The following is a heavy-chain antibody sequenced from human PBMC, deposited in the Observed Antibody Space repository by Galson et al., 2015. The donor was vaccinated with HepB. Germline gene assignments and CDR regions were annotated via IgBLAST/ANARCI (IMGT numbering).Heavy chain of an antibody. V-gene: IGHV3-23*01. J-gene: IGHJ4*02. D-gene: IGHD3-16*01. Sequence: SLRLSCAASGFTFRSYAMSWVRQAPGKGLDWVSAISDTDGGTYYADSVRGRFTISRDNSKNTLYLQMNSLRAEDTAVYYCTRHFPVIGERHYDIDGYWGQGTLVTVSS. CDR2: ISDTDGGT. CDR3: TRHFPVIGERHYDIDGY. CDR1: GFTFRSYA.